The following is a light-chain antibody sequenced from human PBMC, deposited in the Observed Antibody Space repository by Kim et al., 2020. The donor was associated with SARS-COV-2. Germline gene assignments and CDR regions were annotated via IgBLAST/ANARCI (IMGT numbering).Light chain of an antibody. CDR1: QSVSGSY. CDR3: QQYGSSPWT. CDR2: GAS. J-gene: IGKJ1*01. Sequence: PGERATLSCRASQSVSGSYLAWYQQKPGQAPRLLIYGASSRATGIPDRFSGSGSGTDFTLTISRLEPEDFAVYYCQQYGSSPWTFGQGTKVDIK. V-gene: IGKV3-20*01.